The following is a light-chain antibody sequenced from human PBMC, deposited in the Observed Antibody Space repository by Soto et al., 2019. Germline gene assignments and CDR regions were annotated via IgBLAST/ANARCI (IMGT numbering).Light chain of an antibody. CDR3: YSHARKV. J-gene: IGLJ3*02. CDR1: SSDVGTYKY. Sequence: QSALTQPASVSGSPGQSITISCTGTSSDVGTYKYVSWYQQYPGQAPKLMIYEVSNRPSGVSNRFSGSKSGNTASLTISGLQAEDEADSYCYSHARKVFGGGTKVTVL. CDR2: EVS. V-gene: IGLV2-14*01.